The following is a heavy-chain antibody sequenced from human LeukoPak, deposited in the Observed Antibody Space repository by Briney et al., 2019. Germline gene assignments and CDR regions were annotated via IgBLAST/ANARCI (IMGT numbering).Heavy chain of an antibody. Sequence: GGSLRLSCAASGFAFSSYRMNWVRQAPGKGLEWVSSISSNGDYIYYTDSVKGRFTMSRDNAKNSLYLQLSSLRAEDTAVYYCASTISCLLWGQGTLVTVSS. CDR3: ASTISCLL. V-gene: IGHV3-21*01. J-gene: IGHJ4*02. CDR2: ISSNGDYI. D-gene: IGHD2-15*01. CDR1: GFAFSSYR.